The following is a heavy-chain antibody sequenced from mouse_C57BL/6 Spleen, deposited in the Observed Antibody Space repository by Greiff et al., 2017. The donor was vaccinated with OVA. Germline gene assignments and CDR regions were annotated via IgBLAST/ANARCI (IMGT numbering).Heavy chain of an antibody. CDR1: GFTFSDYY. J-gene: IGHJ1*03. V-gene: IGHV5-12*01. CDR3: ARPGNYGSFWYFDV. D-gene: IGHD1-1*01. Sequence: EVQLMESGGGLVQPGGSLKLSCAASGFTFSDYYMYWVRQTPEKRLEWVAYISNGGGSTYYPDTVKGRFTISRDNAKNTLYLQMSRLKSEDTAMYYGARPGNYGSFWYFDVWGTGTTVTVSS. CDR2: ISNGGGST.